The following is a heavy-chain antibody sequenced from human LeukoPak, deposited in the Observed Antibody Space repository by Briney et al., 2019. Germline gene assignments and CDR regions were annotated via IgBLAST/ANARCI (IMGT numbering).Heavy chain of an antibody. CDR1: GFTDSSNY. J-gene: IGHJ4*02. Sequence: GGSLRLSCAASGFTDSSNYMSWVRQAPGKGLEWVSVIYSGGSTYYADSVKGRFTISRHNSKNTLYLQMNSLRAEDTAVYYCAREGSAAGTGYYFDYWGQGTLVTVSS. D-gene: IGHD6-13*01. CDR3: AREGSAAGTGYYFDY. V-gene: IGHV3-53*04. CDR2: IYSGGST.